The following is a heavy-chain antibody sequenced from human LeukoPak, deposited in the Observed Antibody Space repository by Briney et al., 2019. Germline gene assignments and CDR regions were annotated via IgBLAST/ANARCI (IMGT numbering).Heavy chain of an antibody. J-gene: IGHJ3*02. CDR2: IYISGST. D-gene: IGHD6-13*01. CDR3: ARDFFSREQQLVYDAFDI. Sequence: PSETLSLTCTVSGGSLSSSSYYWGWIRQPPGKGLEWIGRIYISGSTSYNPSLKSRVTMSVDTSKNQFSLKLSSVTAADTAVYYCARDFFSREQQLVYDAFDIWGHGTMVTVSS. V-gene: IGHV4-39*07. CDR1: GGSLSSSSYY.